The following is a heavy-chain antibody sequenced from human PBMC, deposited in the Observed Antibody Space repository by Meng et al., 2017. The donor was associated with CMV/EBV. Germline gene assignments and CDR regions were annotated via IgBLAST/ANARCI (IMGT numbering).Heavy chain of an antibody. J-gene: IGHJ4*02. V-gene: IGHV3-66*01. D-gene: IGHD5-24*01. Sequence: ELVESGGGLVQPGGSHGLSCAAFGFTVSSNYMSWVRQAPGKGLEWVSVIYSGGSTYYADSVKGRFTISRDNSKNTLYLQMNSLRAEDTAVYYCAREGDGYDKAPYWGQGTLVTVSS. CDR1: GFTVSSNY. CDR2: IYSGGST. CDR3: AREGDGYDKAPY.